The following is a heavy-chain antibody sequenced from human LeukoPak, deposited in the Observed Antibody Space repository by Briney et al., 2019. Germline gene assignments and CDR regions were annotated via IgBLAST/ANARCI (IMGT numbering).Heavy chain of an antibody. J-gene: IGHJ4*02. V-gene: IGHV3-23*01. CDR2: VTGSDDTT. CDR3: AKGPQLYGGYPPAY. D-gene: IGHD3-16*01. CDR1: GFSFSNDA. Sequence: PGGSLRLSCAASGFSFSNDAMTWVRQAPGKGLEWVSTVTGSDDTTYYTDSVKGRFTISRDHSKNMLHLQMNSLRVEDTAIYYWAKGPQLYGGYPPAYWGKGTLVTVSS.